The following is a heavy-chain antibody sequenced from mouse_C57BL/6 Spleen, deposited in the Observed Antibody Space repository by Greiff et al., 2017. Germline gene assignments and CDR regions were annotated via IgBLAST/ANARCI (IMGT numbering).Heavy chain of an antibody. D-gene: IGHD1-1*01. CDR1: GFTFSDYG. CDR2: ISSGSSTS. J-gene: IGHJ4*01. CDR3: ARNLLRRGYYAMDY. Sequence: EVHLVESGGGLVKPGGSLKLSCAASGFTFSDYGMHWVRQAPEKGLEWVAYISSGSSTSYYADTVKGRFTISRDNAKNTLFLQMTSLRSEDTAMYYCARNLLRRGYYAMDYWGQGTSVTVSS. V-gene: IGHV5-17*01.